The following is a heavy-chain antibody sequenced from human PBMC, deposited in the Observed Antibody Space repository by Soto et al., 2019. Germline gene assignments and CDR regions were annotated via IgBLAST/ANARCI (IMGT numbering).Heavy chain of an antibody. D-gene: IGHD3-22*01. J-gene: IGHJ4*02. CDR1: GFTFSSYA. CDR3: AKTAITMIVVVTDYYFDY. V-gene: IGHV3-23*01. CDR2: ISGSGGST. Sequence: VGSLRLSCAASGFTFSSYAMSWVRQAPGKGLEWVSAISGSGGSTYYADSVKGRFTISRDNSKNTLYLQMNSLRAEDTAVYYCAKTAITMIVVVTDYYFDYWGQGTLVTVSS.